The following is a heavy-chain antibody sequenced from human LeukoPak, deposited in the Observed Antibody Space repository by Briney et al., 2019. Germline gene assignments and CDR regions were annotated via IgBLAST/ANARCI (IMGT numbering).Heavy chain of an antibody. Sequence: TGGSLRLSCAASGFTFSSYWMSWVRQAPGKGLEWVANIKQDGSEKYYVDSVKGRFTISRDNAKNSLYLQMNSLRAEDTAVYYCARFVVAARLRRPGAFDIWGQGTMVTVSS. CDR3: ARFVVAARLRRPGAFDI. D-gene: IGHD6-6*01. J-gene: IGHJ3*02. CDR1: GFTFSSYW. CDR2: IKQDGSEK. V-gene: IGHV3-7*01.